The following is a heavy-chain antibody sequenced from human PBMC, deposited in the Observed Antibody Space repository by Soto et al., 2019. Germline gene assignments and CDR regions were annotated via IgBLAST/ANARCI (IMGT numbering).Heavy chain of an antibody. Sequence: QVQLQQWGAGLLKPSETLSLTCAVYGGSFSGYYWSWIRQPPGKGLEWIGEINHSGSTNYNPSLKSRVTISVDTSKNQFSLKLSSVTAADTAVYYCARGLGSDYYGSGSVPRPNDYWGQGTLVTVSS. CDR2: INHSGST. D-gene: IGHD3-10*01. J-gene: IGHJ4*02. CDR1: GGSFSGYY. V-gene: IGHV4-34*01. CDR3: ARGLGSDYYGSGSVPRPNDY.